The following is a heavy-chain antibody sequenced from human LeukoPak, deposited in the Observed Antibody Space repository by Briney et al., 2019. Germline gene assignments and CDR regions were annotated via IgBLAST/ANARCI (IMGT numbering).Heavy chain of an antibody. D-gene: IGHD3-22*01. CDR1: GYIFTTYT. J-gene: IGHJ3*01. CDR3: ARGDYYDTSSYIAF. CDR2: INAGNGNT. V-gene: IGHV1-3*03. Sequence: ASVKVSCRASGYIFTTYTVHWVRQAPGQRLEWMGWINAGNGNTKYSQEFQGRVTITRGTSARTAYMELSSLRSEDMAVYYCARGDYYDTSSYIAFWGQGTMVTVSS.